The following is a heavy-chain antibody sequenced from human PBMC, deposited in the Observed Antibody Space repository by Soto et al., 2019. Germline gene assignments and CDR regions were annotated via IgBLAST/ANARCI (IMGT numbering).Heavy chain of an antibody. Sequence: ASVKVSCKVSGYTLTELSMHWVRQAPGKGLEWMGGFDPEDGETIYAQKFQGRVTMTEDTSTDTAYMELSSLRSEDTAVYYCATGTWFGELPTGNRHYYYYYGMDVWGQGTTVTVSS. CDR1: GYTLTELS. V-gene: IGHV1-24*01. CDR3: ATGTWFGELPTGNRHYYYYYGMDV. D-gene: IGHD3-10*01. CDR2: FDPEDGET. J-gene: IGHJ6*02.